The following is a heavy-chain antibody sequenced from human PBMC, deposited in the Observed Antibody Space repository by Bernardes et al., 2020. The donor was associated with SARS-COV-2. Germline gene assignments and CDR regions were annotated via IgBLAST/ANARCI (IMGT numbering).Heavy chain of an antibody. J-gene: IGHJ6*02. CDR3: ARNWGQIVATAGWSYGMDV. V-gene: IGHV1-69*13. Sequence: SVKVSCKASGGTFSSYAISWVRQAPGQGLEWMGRIIPIFGTANYAQKFQGRVTITADESTSTAYMELSSLRSEDTAVYYCARNWGQIVATAGWSYGMDVWRQGTTVTVSS. D-gene: IGHD5-12*01. CDR1: GGTFSSYA. CDR2: IIPIFGTA.